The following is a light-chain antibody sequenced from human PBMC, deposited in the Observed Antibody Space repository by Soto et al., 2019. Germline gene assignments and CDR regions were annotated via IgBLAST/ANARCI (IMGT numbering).Light chain of an antibody. J-gene: IGKJ1*01. CDR3: LQYHSSPWT. CDR1: QCIGEH. Sequence: AIRMTQSPSSLSASVGDRVTITCRASQCIGEHLGWYQQKPGQAPKLLLYAASSFPAGVPSRFSGATSGTDFTLTISSLQPEDLATYYCLQYHSSPWTFGQGTKVDI. V-gene: IGKV1-6*01. CDR2: AAS.